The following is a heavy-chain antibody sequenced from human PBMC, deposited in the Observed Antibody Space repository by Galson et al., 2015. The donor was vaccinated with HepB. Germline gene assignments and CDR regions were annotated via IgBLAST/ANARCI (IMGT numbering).Heavy chain of an antibody. CDR3: ARDETPESYGMDV. Sequence: SLRLSCAASGFTFSSYAMHWVRQAPGKGLEWVAVISYDGSNKYYADSVKGRFTISRDNSKNTLYLQMNSLRAEDTAVYYCARDETPESYGMDVWGQGTTVTVSS. V-gene: IGHV3-30-3*01. D-gene: IGHD1-14*01. CDR1: GFTFSSYA. CDR2: ISYDGSNK. J-gene: IGHJ6*02.